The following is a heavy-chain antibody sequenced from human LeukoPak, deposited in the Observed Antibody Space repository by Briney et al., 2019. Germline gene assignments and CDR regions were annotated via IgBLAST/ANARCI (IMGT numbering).Heavy chain of an antibody. CDR3: ARGVNSQGTAMVLFDS. J-gene: IGHJ4*02. Sequence: GGSLRLSCAASGFTFSSYGMHWVRQAPGKGLEWVAVISYDGSNKYYADSVKGRFTISRDNSKNTLYLQMNSLRAEDTAVYYCARGVNSQGTAMVLFDSWGQGSLVTVSA. V-gene: IGHV3-30*03. D-gene: IGHD5-18*01. CDR1: GFTFSSYG. CDR2: ISYDGSNK.